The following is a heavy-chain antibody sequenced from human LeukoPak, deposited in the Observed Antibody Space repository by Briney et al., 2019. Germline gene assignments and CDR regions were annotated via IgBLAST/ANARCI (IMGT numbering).Heavy chain of an antibody. J-gene: IGHJ1*01. CDR1: GYTFTDYY. D-gene: IGHD2-2*01. V-gene: IGHV1-2*02. CDR3: ARPPRDLVSAAPFPS. CDR2: ILPRSGDT. Sequence: ASVKVSCKASGYTFTDYYIQWVRQAPGEGLEWVGWILPRSGDTYYAQRLHGRVAMTTDTSINTAYMELSRLKSDDTAVYFCARPPRDLVSAAPFPSWGQGTLVTVSS.